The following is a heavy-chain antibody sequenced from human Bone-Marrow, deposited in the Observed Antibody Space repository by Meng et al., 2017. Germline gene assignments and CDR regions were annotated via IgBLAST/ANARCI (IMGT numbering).Heavy chain of an antibody. D-gene: IGHD3-10*01. J-gene: IGHJ4*02. CDR1: GFTVSNNY. CDR2: IYREGTT. V-gene: IGHV3-53*01. Sequence: EVQLVESGGGLVQPGGSLRLSCAASGFTVSNNYMSWVRQAPGKGLEWVSVIYREGTTHYADSVKGRFTISRDNSKNTLYLQMNSVRAEDTAVYYCAKDPGHGLGTNYDDYWGQGTLVTVSS. CDR3: AKDPGHGLGTNYDDY.